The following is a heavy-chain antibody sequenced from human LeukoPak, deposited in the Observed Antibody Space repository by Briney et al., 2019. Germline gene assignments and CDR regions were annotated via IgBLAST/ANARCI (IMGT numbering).Heavy chain of an antibody. Sequence: SGPALLKPTQTLTLTCTFSGFSLSTSGMCVSWIRQPPGKALEWLALIDWDDDKYYSTSLKTRLTISKDTSKNQVVLTMTNMDPVDTATYYCARIREGDYYYGMDVWGQGTTVTVSS. CDR1: GFSLSTSGMC. V-gene: IGHV2-70*01. CDR3: ARIREGDYYYGMDV. CDR2: IDWDDDK. J-gene: IGHJ6*02. D-gene: IGHD1-26*01.